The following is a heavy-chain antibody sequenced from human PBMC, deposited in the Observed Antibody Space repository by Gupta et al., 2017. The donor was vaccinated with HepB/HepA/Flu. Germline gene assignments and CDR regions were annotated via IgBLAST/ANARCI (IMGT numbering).Heavy chain of an antibody. J-gene: IGHJ6*02. CDR2: NKSKTDGGTT. D-gene: IGHD6-19*01. V-gene: IGHV3-15*01. CDR3: TTEAKSVVYRGKIALADQLGGMDV. Sequence: GKGLEWVGRNKSKTDGGTTDYAAPVQGRFTISRDDSKNTLYLQTNSLKTEDTAVYYCTTEAKSVVYRGKIALADQLGGMDVWGQGTTVTVSS.